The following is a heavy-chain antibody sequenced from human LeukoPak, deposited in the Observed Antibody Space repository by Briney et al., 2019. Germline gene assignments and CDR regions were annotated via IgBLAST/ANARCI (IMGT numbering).Heavy chain of an antibody. CDR1: RFNFSSYG. CDR2: IRFGGTIK. V-gene: IGHV3-30*02. CDR3: TCTHSSPPV. Sequence: PGGSLRLSCAVSRFNFSSYGMHWVRQAPGKGLEWVAFIRFGGTIKNYADSVKGRFTISRVASKNTLYLQTNNLRTEDTAVYYCTCTHSSPPVWGQGTLVTVSS. D-gene: IGHD6-19*01. J-gene: IGHJ4*02.